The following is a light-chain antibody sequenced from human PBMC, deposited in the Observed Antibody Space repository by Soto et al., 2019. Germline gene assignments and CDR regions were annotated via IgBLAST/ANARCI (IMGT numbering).Light chain of an antibody. CDR2: DAS. CDR1: QSVSSY. J-gene: IGKJ2*01. CDR3: QQRSSWPRT. Sequence: EIVLTQSPATLSLSPGERATLSCRASQSVSSYLAWYQQKPGQTPRLLIYDASNRATGIPARFSGSGSGTDFTLTIRNLEPEDFAVYYCQQRSSWPRTFGQGTQLEIK. V-gene: IGKV3-11*01.